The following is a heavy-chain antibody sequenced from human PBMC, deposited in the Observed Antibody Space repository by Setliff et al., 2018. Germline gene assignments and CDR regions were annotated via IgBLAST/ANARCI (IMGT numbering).Heavy chain of an antibody. V-gene: IGHV3-48*01. Sequence: QPGGSLRLSCAAPGPTFSRYSMNWVRQAPGKGLEWISYISSSNSGMYYADSVKGRFTISRDSAKNSVYLQMNSLRAEDTAVYYCARGIGTLDISRYFDYYYMDVWGKGTTVTVSS. CDR1: GPTFSRYS. CDR3: ARGIGTLDISRYFDYYYMDV. J-gene: IGHJ6*03. CDR2: ISSSNSGM. D-gene: IGHD5-12*01.